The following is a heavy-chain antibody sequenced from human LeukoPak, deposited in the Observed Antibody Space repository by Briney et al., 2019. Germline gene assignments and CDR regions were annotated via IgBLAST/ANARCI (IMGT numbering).Heavy chain of an antibody. CDR2: IYYSGST. J-gene: IGHJ2*01. CDR3: ARLTTSWYQDWYFDL. V-gene: IGHV4-39*07. Sequence: ETLSLTCSVSGGSISLSYYYWGWIRQPPGKGLEWIGSIYYSGSTYYNPSLKSRVTISVDTSKNQFSLKLSSVTAADTAVYYCARLTTSWYQDWYFDLWGRGTLVTVSS. D-gene: IGHD6-13*01. CDR1: GGSISLSYYY.